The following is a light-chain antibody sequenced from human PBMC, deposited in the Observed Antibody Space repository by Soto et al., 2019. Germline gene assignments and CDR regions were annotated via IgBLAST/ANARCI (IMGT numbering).Light chain of an antibody. CDR2: GAS. J-gene: IGKJ4*01. CDR3: QQYNIYPLT. CDR1: QDINSY. V-gene: IGKV1D-16*01. Sequence: DVQMTQSPSSLSASVGDRVTITCRASQDINSYLAWYQQKPGNAPKSLIYGASSLQTGVPSRFIGSESGTDFTLTISNLQPEDSATYYCQQYNIYPLTFGGGTKVEIK.